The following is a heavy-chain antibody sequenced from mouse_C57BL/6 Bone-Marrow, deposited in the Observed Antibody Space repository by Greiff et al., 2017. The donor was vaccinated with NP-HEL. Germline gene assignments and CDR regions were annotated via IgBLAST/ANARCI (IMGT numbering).Heavy chain of an antibody. D-gene: IGHD1-1*01. J-gene: IGHJ3*01. CDR1: GYAFSSSW. CDR3: ARDYGSSGAY. Sequence: QVQLQQSGPELVKPGASVKISCKASGYAFSSSWMNWVKQRPGKGLEWIRRIYPGDGDTNYNGKFKGKATLTADKSSSTAYMQLSSLTSEDSAVYFCARDYGSSGAYWGQGTLVTVSA. CDR2: IYPGDGDT. V-gene: IGHV1-82*01.